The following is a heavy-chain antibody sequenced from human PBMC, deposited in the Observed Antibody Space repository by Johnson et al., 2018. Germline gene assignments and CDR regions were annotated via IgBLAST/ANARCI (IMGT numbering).Heavy chain of an antibody. Sequence: QVQLQESGGGVVQPGRSLRLSCAASGFTFSSYAMHWVRQAPGKGLEWVAVISYDGSNKYYTDSVKGRFTISRDNSKNTLYLQMNSLRAEDTAVYYCARDWVAAAGHEYFQNWGQGTLVTVSS. CDR1: GFTFSSYA. D-gene: IGHD6-13*01. CDR3: ARDWVAAAGHEYFQN. J-gene: IGHJ1*01. CDR2: ISYDGSNK. V-gene: IGHV3-30-3*01.